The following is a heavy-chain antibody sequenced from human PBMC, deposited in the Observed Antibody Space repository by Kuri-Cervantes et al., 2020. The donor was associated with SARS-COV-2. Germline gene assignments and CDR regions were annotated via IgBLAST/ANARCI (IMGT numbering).Heavy chain of an antibody. V-gene: IGHV5-51*01. CDR2: IYPGDSDT. J-gene: IGHJ3*02. CDR3: ATGVLEWLSKTDAFDI. D-gene: IGHD3-3*01. Sequence: GGSLRLSCKGSGYSFTSYWIGWVRQMPGKGLEWMGIIYPGDSDTRYSPSFQGQVTISADRSISTAYLQWSSLKASDTAMYYCATGVLEWLSKTDAFDIWGQGTMVTVSS. CDR1: GYSFTSYW.